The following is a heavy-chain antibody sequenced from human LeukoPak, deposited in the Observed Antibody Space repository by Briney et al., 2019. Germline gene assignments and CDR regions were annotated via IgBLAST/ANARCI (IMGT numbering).Heavy chain of an antibody. V-gene: IGHV4-34*01. Sequence: SETLSLTCAVYGGSFSGYYWSWIRQPPGKGLEWIGEINHSGSTNYNPSLKSRVTISVDTSKNQFSLKLSSVTAADTAVYYCARGWPSKHWGQGTLVTVSS. CDR2: INHSGST. CDR1: GGSFSGYY. J-gene: IGHJ1*01. CDR3: ARGWPSKH.